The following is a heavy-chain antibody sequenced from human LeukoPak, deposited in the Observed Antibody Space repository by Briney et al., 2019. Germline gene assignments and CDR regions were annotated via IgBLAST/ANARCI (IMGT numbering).Heavy chain of an antibody. Sequence: GGSLRLSCAASGFTFSNYAMNWVRQAPGKGLEWVSAISGSGGNTYYADSVKGRFTISRDNSKNTLFLQMYSLRAEDTAVYYCARVLADGEDGYYYYYMDVWGKGTTVTVSS. CDR2: ISGSGGNT. CDR3: ARVLADGEDGYYYYYMDV. CDR1: GFTFSNYA. V-gene: IGHV3-23*01. D-gene: IGHD2-15*01. J-gene: IGHJ6*03.